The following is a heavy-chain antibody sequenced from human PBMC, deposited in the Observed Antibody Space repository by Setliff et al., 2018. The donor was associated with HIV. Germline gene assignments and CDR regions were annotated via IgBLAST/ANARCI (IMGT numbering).Heavy chain of an antibody. CDR1: GYTFTSYD. CDR2: MTPYSGNT. D-gene: IGHD3-10*01. CDR3: ARGKGVGGVVITGGLDV. Sequence: ASVKVSCKASGYTFTSYDINWVRQAAGHGLEWMGWMTPYSGNTGYAQKFQARVTMTRDTSISTAYMELSSLTSEDTAVYYCARGKGVGGVVITGGLDVWGKGTTVTVSS. J-gene: IGHJ6*04. V-gene: IGHV1-8*02.